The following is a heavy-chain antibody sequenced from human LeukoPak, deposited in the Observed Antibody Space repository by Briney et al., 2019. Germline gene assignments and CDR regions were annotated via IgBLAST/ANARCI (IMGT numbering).Heavy chain of an antibody. Sequence: GGSLRLSCAASGFTFSSYWMHWVRQAPGKGLVWLSRISSDGGSTSYADSVKGRFTISRDNAKNTLYLQMNSLRPDDTAVYYCARGRWGEAFDIWGQGTMVTVSS. CDR1: GFTFSSYW. J-gene: IGHJ3*02. D-gene: IGHD4-23*01. CDR3: ARGRWGEAFDI. V-gene: IGHV3-74*01. CDR2: ISSDGGST.